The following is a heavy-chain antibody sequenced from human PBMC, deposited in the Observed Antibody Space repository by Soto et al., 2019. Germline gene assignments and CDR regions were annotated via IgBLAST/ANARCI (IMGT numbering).Heavy chain of an antibody. J-gene: IGHJ5*02. D-gene: IGHD6-19*01. Sequence: SQTLSLTCAISWDSVSSNSAAWNWIRQSPSRGLEWLGRTYYRSKWYNDYAVSVKSRITINPDTSKNQFSLQLNSVTPEDTAVYYCARSGWRKIAVNWFDPWGQGTLVTVSS. CDR1: WDSVSSNSAA. V-gene: IGHV6-1*01. CDR2: TYYRSKWYN. CDR3: ARSGWRKIAVNWFDP.